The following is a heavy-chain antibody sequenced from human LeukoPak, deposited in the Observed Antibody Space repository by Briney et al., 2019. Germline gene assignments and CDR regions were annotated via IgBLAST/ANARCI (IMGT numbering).Heavy chain of an antibody. CDR3: ARAAGHSYDSSGYYGYDY. J-gene: IGHJ4*02. D-gene: IGHD3-22*01. CDR2: ISSSGSTI. CDR1: GFTFSDYY. Sequence: TGGSLRLSCAASGFTFSDYYMSWIRQAPGKGLEWVSYISSSGSTIYYADSVKGRFTISRDNAKNSLYLQMNSLRAEDTAVYYCARAAGHSYDSSGYYGYDYWGQGTLVTVSS. V-gene: IGHV3-11*04.